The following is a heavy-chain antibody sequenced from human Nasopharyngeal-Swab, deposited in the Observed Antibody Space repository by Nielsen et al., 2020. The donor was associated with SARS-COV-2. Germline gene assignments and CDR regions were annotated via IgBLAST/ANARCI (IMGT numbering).Heavy chain of an antibody. J-gene: IGHJ3*02. Sequence: ASVKVSCKASGYTFISYYMHWVRQAPGQGLEWMGIINPSGGSTSYAQKFQGRVTMTRDTSTSTVYMELSSLRSEDTAVYYCASFYSGYDDAFDIWGQGTMVTVSS. CDR3: ASFYSGYDDAFDI. CDR2: INPSGGST. V-gene: IGHV1-46*01. D-gene: IGHD5-12*01. CDR1: GYTFISYY.